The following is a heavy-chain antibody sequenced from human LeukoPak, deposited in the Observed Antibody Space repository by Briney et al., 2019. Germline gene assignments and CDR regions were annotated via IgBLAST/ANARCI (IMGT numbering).Heavy chain of an antibody. CDR2: ISSSSSTI. V-gene: IGHV3-48*01. Sequence: PGGSLRLSCAASRFTFSSYGMNWVRQAPGKGLEWVSYISSSSSTIYYADSVKGRFTISRDNAKNSLYLQMNSLRAEDTAVYYCARGGYYYDSSGYSPFDYWGQGTLVTVSS. CDR3: ARGGYYYDSSGYSPFDY. CDR1: RFTFSSYG. J-gene: IGHJ4*02. D-gene: IGHD3-22*01.